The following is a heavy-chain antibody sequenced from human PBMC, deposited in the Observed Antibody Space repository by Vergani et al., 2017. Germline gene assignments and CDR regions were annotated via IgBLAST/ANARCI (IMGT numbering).Heavy chain of an antibody. CDR1: GFTVSSNY. D-gene: IGHD3-10*01. Sequence: EGQLVESGGGLVQPGGSLRLSCAASGFTVSSNYMSWVRQAPGKGLEWVSVIYSGGSTYYADSVKGRFTISRDNSKNTLYLQMNSLRAEDTAVYYCARTLNFYYGSGKGMDVWGQGTTVTVSS. CDR2: IYSGGST. J-gene: IGHJ6*02. CDR3: ARTLNFYYGSGKGMDV. V-gene: IGHV3-66*02.